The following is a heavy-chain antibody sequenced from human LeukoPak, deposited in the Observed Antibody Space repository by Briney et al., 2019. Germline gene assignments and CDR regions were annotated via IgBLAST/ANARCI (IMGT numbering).Heavy chain of an antibody. D-gene: IGHD1/OR15-1a*01. CDR3: ARNSDMDV. CDR1: GFILSNHW. V-gene: IGHV3-7*03. CDR2: VNKDGSEK. Sequence: PGSSLRLSCAASGFILSNHWMTWVRQAPGKGPEWVANVNKDGSEKYYVDSVKGRFTISRDTAKNSLYLQMNNLRAEDTALYYCARNSDMDVWGQGTTVIVSS. J-gene: IGHJ6*02.